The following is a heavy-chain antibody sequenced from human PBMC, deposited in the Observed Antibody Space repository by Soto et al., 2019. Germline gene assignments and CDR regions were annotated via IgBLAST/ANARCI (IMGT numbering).Heavy chain of an antibody. Sequence: LSLTCGVHGGSFTGYYWGWIRQSPGKGLVWIGDINENGNANYNPSLKSRVTISIIKSRIQFSLRLNSVTAADTAVYYCARGIAYNFWSGKYYFDNWGQGTQVTVSS. CDR3: ARGIAYNFWSGKYYFDN. J-gene: IGHJ4*02. CDR2: INENGNA. CDR1: GGSFTGYY. D-gene: IGHD3-3*01. V-gene: IGHV4-34*01.